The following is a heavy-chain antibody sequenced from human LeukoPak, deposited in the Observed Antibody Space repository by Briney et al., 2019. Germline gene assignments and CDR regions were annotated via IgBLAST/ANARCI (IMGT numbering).Heavy chain of an antibody. CDR3: ARDDFDDNGYRPFYY. CDR2: IDPSGSI. Sequence: PSETLSLTCTVSGGSISSYYWSWIRQPAGKGLEWIGRIDPSGSINYTPSLKSRVTMSLDTSKNQFSLRLTSVTATDTAVYYCARDDFDDNGYRPFYYWGHGSLVTVSS. V-gene: IGHV4-4*07. CDR1: GGSISSYY. J-gene: IGHJ4*01. D-gene: IGHD5-18*01.